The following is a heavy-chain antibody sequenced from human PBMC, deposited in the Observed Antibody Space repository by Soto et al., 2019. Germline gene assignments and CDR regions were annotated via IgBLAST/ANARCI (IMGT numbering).Heavy chain of an antibody. Sequence: SVKVSCKASGGTFSSYAISWVRQAPGQGLEWMGGIIPIFGTANYAQKFQGRVTITADESTSTAYMELSSLRSEDTAVYYCARQYSRSWSSGFYYGMDVWGQGTTVTVSS. CDR3: ARQYSRSWSSGFYYGMDV. CDR1: GGTFSSYA. D-gene: IGHD6-13*01. V-gene: IGHV1-69*13. CDR2: IIPIFGTA. J-gene: IGHJ6*02.